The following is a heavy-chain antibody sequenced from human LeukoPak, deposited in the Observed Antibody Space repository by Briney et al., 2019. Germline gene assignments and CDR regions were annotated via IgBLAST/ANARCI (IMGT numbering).Heavy chain of an antibody. D-gene: IGHD3-22*01. CDR3: ASYDSSGYYWTW. V-gene: IGHV1-69*06. CDR1: GGTFSSYA. J-gene: IGHJ4*02. CDR2: IIPIFGTA. Sequence: SVKVSCKASGGTFSSYAISWVRQAPGQGLEWMGGIIPIFGTANYAQKFQGRVTITADKSTSTAYMELSSLRSEDTAVYYCASYDSSGYYWTWWGQGTLVTVSS.